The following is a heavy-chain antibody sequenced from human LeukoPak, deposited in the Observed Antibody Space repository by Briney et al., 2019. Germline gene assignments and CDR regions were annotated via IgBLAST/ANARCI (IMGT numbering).Heavy chain of an antibody. CDR3: ARDSPRITMVRGALPGY. J-gene: IGHJ4*02. CDR1: GYTFTSYY. CDR2: INPSGGST. Sequence: ASVKDSCKASGYTFTSYYMHWVRQAPGQGLEWMGIINPSGGSTSYAQKFQGRVTMTRDTSTSTVYMELSSLRYEDTAVSYCARDSPRITMVRGALPGYWGQGTLVTVSS. V-gene: IGHV1-46*01. D-gene: IGHD3-10*01.